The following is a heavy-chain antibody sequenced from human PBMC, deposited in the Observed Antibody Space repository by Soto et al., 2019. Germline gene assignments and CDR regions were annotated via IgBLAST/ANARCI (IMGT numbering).Heavy chain of an antibody. V-gene: IGHV4-59*01. CDR3: ARGLRFFFQGEDYIQDL. CDR2: IYYSGST. J-gene: IGHJ2*01. D-gene: IGHD3-16*01. Sequence: WIQQPPGKGLEWIGYIYYSGSTNYNPSLKSRVTISVDTSKNQFSLKLSSVTAADTAVYYCARGLRFFFQGEDYIQDL.